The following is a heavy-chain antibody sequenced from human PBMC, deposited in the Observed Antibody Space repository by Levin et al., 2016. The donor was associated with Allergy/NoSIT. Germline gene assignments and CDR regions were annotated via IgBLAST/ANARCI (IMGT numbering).Heavy chain of an antibody. D-gene: IGHD3-10*01. Sequence: SETLSLTCTVSGGSISSGSYFWSWIRQPAGKELEWIGRIYTSGSSNYNPSLKSRVAISIDTSKNQFSLNLSSVTAADTAVYYCARDSGYFYGSGIFHAMDVWGQGTTVTVSS. CDR2: IYTSGSS. CDR3: ARDSGYFYGSGIFHAMDV. V-gene: IGHV4-61*02. J-gene: IGHJ6*02. CDR1: GGSISSGSYF.